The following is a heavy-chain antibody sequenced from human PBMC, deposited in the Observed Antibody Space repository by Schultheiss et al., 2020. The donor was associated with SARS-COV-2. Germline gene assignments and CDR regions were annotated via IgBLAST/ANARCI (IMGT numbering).Heavy chain of an antibody. Sequence: LSLTCAVYGGSISSSSYYWGWIRQPPGKGLEWVSYISSSSSTIYYADSVKGRFTISRDNAKNSLYLQMNSLRAEDTAVYYCAREVDTAMDTDYWGQGTLVTVSS. CDR1: GGSISSSSYY. J-gene: IGHJ4*02. CDR2: ISSSSSTI. CDR3: AREVDTAMDTDY. D-gene: IGHD5-18*01. V-gene: IGHV3-11*04.